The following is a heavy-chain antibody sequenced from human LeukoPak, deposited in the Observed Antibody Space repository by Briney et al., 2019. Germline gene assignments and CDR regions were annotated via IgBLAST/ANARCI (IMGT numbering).Heavy chain of an antibody. V-gene: IGHV3-11*05. CDR3: TRERRGSYYAFES. Sequence: GGSLRLSCAASVFSDIDYSISWIRQSPGKEPAWISYVLSGRGSTNYADSVKGRFTISRDNAKNSVALQLDGLRADDTAVYFCTRERRGSYYAFESWGQGTLVTVSS. J-gene: IGHJ4*02. CDR1: VFSDIDYS. D-gene: IGHD3-16*01. CDR2: VLSGRGST.